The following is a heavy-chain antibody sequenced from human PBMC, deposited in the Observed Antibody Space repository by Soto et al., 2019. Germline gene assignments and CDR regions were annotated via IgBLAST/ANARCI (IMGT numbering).Heavy chain of an antibody. CDR2: INVGDAGT. Sequence: GGSLRLSCAASGFIFTSYAMSWVRQAPGKGLEWVSSINVGDAGTNYADSVKGRFTISRDNSKNTLYLQMNFLRADDTAIYYCAKNYQFDCWGQGTLVTVSS. J-gene: IGHJ4*02. D-gene: IGHD2-2*01. CDR1: GFIFTSYA. V-gene: IGHV3-23*01. CDR3: AKNYQFDC.